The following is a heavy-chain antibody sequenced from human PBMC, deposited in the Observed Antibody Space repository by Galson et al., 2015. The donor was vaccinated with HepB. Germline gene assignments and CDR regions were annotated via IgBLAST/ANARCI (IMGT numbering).Heavy chain of an antibody. D-gene: IGHD1-26*01. CDR1: GYTFTSYY. CDR3: ARDPGSGNRFDY. Sequence: SVKVSCKASGYTFTSYYIHWVRQAPGQGLEWMGRINPNSGDTHYAQKFQGRVTVTRDTSTSTAYMELSRLRSDDTAVYYCARDPGSGNRFDYWGQGTLVTVSS. J-gene: IGHJ4*02. V-gene: IGHV1-2*06. CDR2: INPNSGDT.